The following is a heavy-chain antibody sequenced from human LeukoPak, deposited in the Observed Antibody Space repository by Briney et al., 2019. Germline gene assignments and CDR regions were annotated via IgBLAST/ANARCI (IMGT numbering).Heavy chain of an antibody. J-gene: IGHJ6*03. Sequence: SETLSLTCTVSGDSMSGYIWNWVRQPPGKGLEWIGYTTDSGSNNYNPSLKSGVTISVEKTKKKFSLKLSSLSSADTSVYYCARAVGSGSFQTYYYYMDVWGKGTTVTISS. D-gene: IGHD3-10*01. CDR1: GDSMSGYI. CDR2: TTDSGSN. CDR3: ARAVGSGSFQTYYYYMDV. V-gene: IGHV4-59*12.